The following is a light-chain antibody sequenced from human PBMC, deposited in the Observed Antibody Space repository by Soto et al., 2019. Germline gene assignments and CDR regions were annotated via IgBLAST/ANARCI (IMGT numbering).Light chain of an antibody. V-gene: IGKV1-5*01. Sequence: DIPMTQSPSTLSASVGDTVTITCRASDSISSWLAWYQEKPGKAPNLLIYDASSLESGVPSRFSGSGSGTEFTLTISSLQPDDFATYYCQDYSPYSWTFGQGTKVDIK. J-gene: IGKJ1*01. CDR1: DSISSW. CDR3: QDYSPYSWT. CDR2: DAS.